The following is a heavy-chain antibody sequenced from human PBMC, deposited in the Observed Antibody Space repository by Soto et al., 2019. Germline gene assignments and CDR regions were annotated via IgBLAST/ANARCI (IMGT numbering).Heavy chain of an antibody. CDR1: GYTFTSYG. V-gene: IGHV1-18*01. CDR3: ARVTNYDILTGYPYYGMDV. Sequence: ASVKVSCKASGYTFTSYGISWVRQAPGQGLEWMGWISAYNGNTNYAQKLQGRVTMTTDTSTSTAYMELRSLRSDDTAVYYCARVTNYDILTGYPYYGMDVWGQGTTVTVSS. CDR2: ISAYNGNT. J-gene: IGHJ6*02. D-gene: IGHD3-9*01.